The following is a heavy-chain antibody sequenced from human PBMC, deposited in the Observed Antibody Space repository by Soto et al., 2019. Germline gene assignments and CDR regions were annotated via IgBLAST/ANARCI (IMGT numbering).Heavy chain of an antibody. V-gene: IGHV4-59*01. CDR3: ARDNYDYIWGSYGATNWFDP. J-gene: IGHJ5*02. CDR2: IYYSGST. CDR1: GGSISSYY. Sequence: SETLSLTCTVSGGSISSYYWSWIRQPPGKGLEWIGYIYYSGSTNYNPSLKSRVTISVDTSKNQFSLKLSSVTTADTAVYYCARDNYDYIWGSYGATNWFDPLGQGNLVTGS. D-gene: IGHD3-16*01.